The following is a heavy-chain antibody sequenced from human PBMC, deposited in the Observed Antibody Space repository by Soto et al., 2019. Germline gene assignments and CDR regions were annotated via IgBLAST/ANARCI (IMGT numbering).Heavy chain of an antibody. CDR2: ISGGGDRI. Sequence: GGSLRLSCAASGFTFSSYAMSWVRQAPGKGLEWVSAISGGGDRIYYPDPVKGRFTISRDNSKNTLYLQMNSLRAEDTAVYYCTKHLYDDGGYSKYNNWGQGTLVTVSS. V-gene: IGHV3-23*01. J-gene: IGHJ4*02. CDR1: GFTFSSYA. D-gene: IGHD3-22*01. CDR3: TKHLYDDGGYSKYNN.